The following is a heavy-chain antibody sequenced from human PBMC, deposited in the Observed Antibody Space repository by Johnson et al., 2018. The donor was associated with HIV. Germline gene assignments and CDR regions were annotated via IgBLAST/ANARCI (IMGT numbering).Heavy chain of an antibody. CDR2: IRYDGSNK. J-gene: IGHJ3*02. CDR1: GFTFSSYG. CDR3: AKSKLQFLAPDAFDI. D-gene: IGHD5-24*01. V-gene: IGHV3-30*02. Sequence: QVQLMESGGGVVQPGGSLRLSCAASGFTFSSYGMHWVRQAPGKGLEWVAFIRYDGSNKYYADSVKGRFTISRDNSKNTLYLQMNSLRAEDTAVYYCAKSKLQFLAPDAFDIWGQGTMVTVSS.